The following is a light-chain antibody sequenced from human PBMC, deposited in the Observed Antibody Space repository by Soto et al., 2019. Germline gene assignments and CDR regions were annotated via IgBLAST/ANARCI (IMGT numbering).Light chain of an antibody. CDR3: QQSYSTPIT. CDR2: AAS. CDR1: QSISSS. V-gene: IGKV1-39*01. Sequence: DIQMTQSPSSLSASVGDRVTITCRASQSISSSLNWYQQKPGQAPKLLIYAASSLQSGVPSRFSGSGSATDFTLTISSLQPEDFATYYCQQSYSTPITFGGGTKVEIK. J-gene: IGKJ4*01.